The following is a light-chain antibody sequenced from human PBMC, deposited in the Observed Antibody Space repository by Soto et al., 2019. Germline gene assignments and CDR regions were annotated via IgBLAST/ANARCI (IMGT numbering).Light chain of an antibody. CDR1: QSISTE. CDR3: QQGHNWPLT. CDR2: SAS. Sequence: EIVMTQSPATLSLSPGERVTLSCRASQSISTELAWYQQKPGQPPSLLIYSASTRATGFPARFTGSGSGSEFTLTISGLQSEDFAVYYCQQGHNWPLTFGQGTRLEI. J-gene: IGKJ2*01. V-gene: IGKV3-15*01.